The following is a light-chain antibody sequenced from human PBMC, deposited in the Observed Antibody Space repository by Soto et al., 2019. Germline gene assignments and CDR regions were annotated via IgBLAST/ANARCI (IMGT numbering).Light chain of an antibody. CDR3: QQYGNSPQT. J-gene: IGKJ1*01. Sequence: ETVLTQSPGTLSLSPGERATLSCRASQIVSSNFLAWYQQKPGQAPRLLIYGASSRATGIPDRFTGSGSGSDFTLTISRLEPEDFAVYYCQQYGNSPQTFGQGTKVEMK. V-gene: IGKV3-20*01. CDR1: QIVSSNF. CDR2: GAS.